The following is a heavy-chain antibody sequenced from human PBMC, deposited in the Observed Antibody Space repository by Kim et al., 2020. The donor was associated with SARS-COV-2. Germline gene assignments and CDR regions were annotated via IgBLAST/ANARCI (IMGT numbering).Heavy chain of an antibody. Sequence: RGTTTYSPTLRSRVTISADKSKNALSLELRSVTAADTAIYYCASVAVVDLWGQGILVTVSS. CDR3: ASVAVVDL. V-gene: IGHV4-59*01. D-gene: IGHD2-2*01. J-gene: IGHJ4*02. CDR2: RGTT.